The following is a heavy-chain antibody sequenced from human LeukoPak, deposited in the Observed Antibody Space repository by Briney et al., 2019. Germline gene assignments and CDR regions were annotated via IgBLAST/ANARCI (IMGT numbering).Heavy chain of an antibody. D-gene: IGHD1-1*01. Sequence: GGSLRLSCAASGFTFSDSYMSWIRQAPGKGLEWVSSITSGSSYTNYGDSVKGRFTISRDNAKDSLYLQMNSLRADDTAVYYCASGRGRRMDVWGQGTTVTVSS. CDR2: ITSGSSYT. CDR1: GFTFSDSY. V-gene: IGHV3-11*06. CDR3: ASGRGRRMDV. J-gene: IGHJ6*02.